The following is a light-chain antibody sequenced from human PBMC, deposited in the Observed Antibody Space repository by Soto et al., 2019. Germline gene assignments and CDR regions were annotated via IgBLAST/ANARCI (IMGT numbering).Light chain of an antibody. Sequence: SVLTQPPSVSGAPGQRVTISCTGSSPNIGAGYDVHWYQQLPGTAPKLLIYGNSNRPSGVPDRFSGSKSGTSASLAITGLQAEDEADYYCQSYDSSLSVVFGGGTKVTVL. J-gene: IGLJ2*01. CDR1: SPNIGAGYD. CDR3: QSYDSSLSVV. V-gene: IGLV1-40*01. CDR2: GNS.